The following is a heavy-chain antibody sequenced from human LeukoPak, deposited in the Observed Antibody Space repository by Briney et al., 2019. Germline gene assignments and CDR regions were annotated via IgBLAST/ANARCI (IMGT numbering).Heavy chain of an antibody. Sequence: SETLSLTCTVSGGSISSSPYYWGWIRQPPGKGLEWIGSIYYSGNTYYNPSLKSRVTISVDTSKNQFSLKLSSVTAADAAVYYCVRHDGRGGATMGAFDSWGQGSLVTVSS. D-gene: IGHD4/OR15-4a*01. CDR3: VRHDGRGGATMGAFDS. V-gene: IGHV4-39*01. CDR1: GGSISSSPYY. CDR2: IYYSGNT. J-gene: IGHJ5*01.